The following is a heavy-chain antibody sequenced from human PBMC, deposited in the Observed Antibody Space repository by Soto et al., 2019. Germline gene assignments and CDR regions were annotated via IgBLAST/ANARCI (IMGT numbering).Heavy chain of an antibody. J-gene: IGHJ4*02. Sequence: QVQLQESGPGLVKPSETLSLTCTVSGGSISTYYWSWIRQPAGKGLEWIGRIYTSGNTNYNPSLKSRATMSVDTSKNQFSLKLSSVTAADTAVYYCARGRGDYFDTSGYYFDCWGQGTLVTVSS. CDR3: ARGRGDYFDTSGYYFDC. D-gene: IGHD3-22*01. V-gene: IGHV4-4*07. CDR2: IYTSGNT. CDR1: GGSISTYY.